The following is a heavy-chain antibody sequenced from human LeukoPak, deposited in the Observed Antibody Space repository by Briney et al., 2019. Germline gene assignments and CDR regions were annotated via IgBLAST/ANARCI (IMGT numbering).Heavy chain of an antibody. J-gene: IGHJ4*02. CDR1: GFTFSSYS. Sequence: GGSLRLSCAASGFTFSSYSMNWVRQAPGKGLEWVSSISGSSSYIYYADSVKGRFTISRDNAKNSLYLQMNSLRAEDTAVYYCARDATPTYDILTGYPIDYWGQGTLVTVSS. CDR2: ISGSSSYI. CDR3: ARDATPTYDILTGYPIDY. V-gene: IGHV3-21*01. D-gene: IGHD3-9*01.